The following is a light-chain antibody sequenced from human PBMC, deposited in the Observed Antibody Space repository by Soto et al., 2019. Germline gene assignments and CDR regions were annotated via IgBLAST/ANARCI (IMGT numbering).Light chain of an antibody. CDR3: SSYTSSSTLVV. CDR2: EVS. J-gene: IGLJ2*01. CDR1: SSDVGGYNY. V-gene: IGLV2-14*01. Sequence: QSALTQPASVSGSPGQSITISCTGTSSDVGGYNYVSWYQQHPGKAPKLMIYEVSNRPSGVSNRFSGSKSGNTASLTISGLQAEDEAYCSSYTSSSTLVVFGGGTKLTVL.